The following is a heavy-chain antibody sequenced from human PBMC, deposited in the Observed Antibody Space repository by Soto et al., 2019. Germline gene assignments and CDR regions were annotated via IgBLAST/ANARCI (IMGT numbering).Heavy chain of an antibody. D-gene: IGHD6-6*01. V-gene: IGHV2-5*02. CDR2: IYWDDDK. CDR1: GFSLSTSDVG. Sequence: XVPTLVNPTQSLTLTCTFSGFSLSTSDVGVGWIRQPPGEALEWLAIIYWDDDKRYSPSLKSRLTITKDTSKNQVVLTVTNMEPVDTATYYCAHSKYSRSSFDYWGQGTLVTGSS. CDR3: AHSKYSRSSFDY. J-gene: IGHJ4*02.